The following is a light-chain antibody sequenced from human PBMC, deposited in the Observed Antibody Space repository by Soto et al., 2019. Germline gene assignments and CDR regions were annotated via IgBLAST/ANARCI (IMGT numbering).Light chain of an antibody. CDR3: QQSYSTPPY. CDR1: QSISSY. CDR2: AAS. V-gene: IGKV1-39*01. Sequence: DIQMTQSPSSLSASVGDRVTITCRASQSISSYLNWYQQKPGKAPKLLIYAASSLQSGVPSRFSGSGSVTDFTLAISSLQPEDFAHYYCQQSYSTPPYFGKGTKLEIK. J-gene: IGKJ2*01.